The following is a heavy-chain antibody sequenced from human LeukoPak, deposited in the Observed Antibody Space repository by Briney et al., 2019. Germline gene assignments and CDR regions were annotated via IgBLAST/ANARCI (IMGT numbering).Heavy chain of an antibody. J-gene: IGHJ4*02. CDR3: ARICTNGVCWGGDDY. Sequence: GSSVKVSCKASGGTFSSYAISWVRQAPGQGLEWMGGIIPIFGTANYAQKFQGRVTITADESTSTAYMELSSLRSDDTAVYYCARICTNGVCWGGDDYWGQGTLVTVSS. D-gene: IGHD2-8*01. CDR1: GGTFSSYA. CDR2: IIPIFGTA. V-gene: IGHV1-69*01.